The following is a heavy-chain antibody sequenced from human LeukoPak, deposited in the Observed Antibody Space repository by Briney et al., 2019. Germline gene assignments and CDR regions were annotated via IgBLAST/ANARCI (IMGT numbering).Heavy chain of an antibody. CDR3: AKDLRGTLSSRGPFEY. Sequence: PGGSLRLSCAASGFTFSSYSMNWVRQAPGKGLEWVSAISGNGDITYYADTVKGRFSGSRDNSKNTLYLQLNSLRAEDTAVYYCAKDLRGTLSSRGPFEYWGQGTLVTVSS. J-gene: IGHJ4*02. CDR2: ISGNGDIT. CDR1: GFTFSSYS. V-gene: IGHV3-23*01. D-gene: IGHD1-1*01.